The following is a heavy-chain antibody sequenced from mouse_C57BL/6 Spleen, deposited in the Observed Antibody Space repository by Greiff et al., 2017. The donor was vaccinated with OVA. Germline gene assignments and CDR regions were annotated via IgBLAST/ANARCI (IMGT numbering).Heavy chain of an antibody. D-gene: IGHD2-5*01. Sequence: QVQLQQPGAELVKPGASVKLSCKASGYTFTSYWMHWVKQRPGRGLEWIGRIDPNSGGTKYNEKFKSKATLTVDKPSSTAYMQLSSLTSEDSAVYYWARRGGGYSNPYAMDYWGQGTSVTVSS. CDR3: ARRGGGYSNPYAMDY. CDR1: GYTFTSYW. V-gene: IGHV1-72*01. J-gene: IGHJ4*01. CDR2: IDPNSGGT.